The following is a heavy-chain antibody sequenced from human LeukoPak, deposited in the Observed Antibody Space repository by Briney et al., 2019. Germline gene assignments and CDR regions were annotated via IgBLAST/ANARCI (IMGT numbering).Heavy chain of an antibody. J-gene: IGHJ4*02. Sequence: TGGSLRLSCAASGFTFSSHAMYWVRQAPGKGLEWVAFIWSDGNKKYYADSVKGRFTISRDNSRNTVNLQMNSLTSEDTAVYYCAKLLLETGGVGEEFDYWGQGTLITVSS. D-gene: IGHD2-8*02. V-gene: IGHV3-30*02. CDR2: IWSDGNKK. CDR3: AKLLLETGGVGEEFDY. CDR1: GFTFSSHA.